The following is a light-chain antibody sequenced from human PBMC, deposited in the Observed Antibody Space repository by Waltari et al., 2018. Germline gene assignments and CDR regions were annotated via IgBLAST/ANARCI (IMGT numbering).Light chain of an antibody. J-gene: IGLJ2*01. CDR2: EVL. CDR3: CSYASSSPRLI. CDR1: YSNVGRYDL. V-gene: IGLV2-23*02. Sequence: QSALTQPASVSGSLGQSISISCSGTYSNVGRYDLVSWYHQRPGEAPKLLIYEVLKRPSVVSNRLSGCKSGNAASLTISALQPEDDGTYYCCSYASSSPRLIFGGGTELSVL.